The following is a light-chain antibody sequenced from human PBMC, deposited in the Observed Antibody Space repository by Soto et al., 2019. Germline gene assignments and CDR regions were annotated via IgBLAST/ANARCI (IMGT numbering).Light chain of an antibody. V-gene: IGKV3-15*01. J-gene: IGKJ5*01. CDR1: QSVRTK. CDR2: GAS. CDR3: QQSYGTPIT. Sequence: EIVMTQSPDTLYVSPGEGATLSCRASQSVRTKLAWYQQKAGQAPRLLIYGASTRATGIPSRFSGSGSGTDFTLTITSLQPEDFATYYCQQSYGTPITVGQGTRLEIK.